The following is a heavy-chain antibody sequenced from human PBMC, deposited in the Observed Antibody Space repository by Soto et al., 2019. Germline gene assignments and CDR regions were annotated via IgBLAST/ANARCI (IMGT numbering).Heavy chain of an antibody. J-gene: IGHJ6*02. CDR1: GYTFTSYY. Sequence: ASVKVSCKASGYTFTSYYMHWVRQAPGQGLEWMGIINPSGGSTSYAQKFQGRVTMTRDTSTSTVYMELSSLRSEDTAVYYCARDYGDYQGNYYYGMDVWGQGTTDTVSS. CDR2: INPSGGST. CDR3: ARDYGDYQGNYYYGMDV. V-gene: IGHV1-46*01. D-gene: IGHD4-17*01.